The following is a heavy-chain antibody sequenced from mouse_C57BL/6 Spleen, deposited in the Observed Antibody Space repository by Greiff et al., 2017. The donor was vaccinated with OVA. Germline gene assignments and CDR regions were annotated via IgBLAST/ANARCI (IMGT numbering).Heavy chain of an antibody. D-gene: IGHD1-1*01. V-gene: IGHV1-18*01. CDR3: ARDLSYGSSHWYFDV. Sequence: VQLQQSGPELVKPGASVKIPCKASGYTFTDYNMDWVKQSHGKSLEWIGDINPNNGGTIYNQKFKGKATLTVDKSSSTAYMELRSLTSEDTAVYYCARDLSYGSSHWYFDVWGTGTTVTVSS. CDR1: GYTFTDYN. J-gene: IGHJ1*03. CDR2: INPNNGGT.